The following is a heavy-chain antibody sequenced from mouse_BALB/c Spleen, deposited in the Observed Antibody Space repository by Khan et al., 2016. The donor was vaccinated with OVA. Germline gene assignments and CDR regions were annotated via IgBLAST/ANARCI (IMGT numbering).Heavy chain of an antibody. CDR3: TRLAYYYGSEGFAY. J-gene: IGHJ3*01. Sequence: EVQLQESGGDIVKPGGSLKLSCAASGFTFSTYGMSWVRQTPDKRLEWVATVSTGGHYTYYTDTVKGRFTISRDNAKNTLYLQMSSLWSEDTAMFYCTRLAYYYGSEGFAYWGQGTLVTVSA. CDR2: VSTGGHYT. V-gene: IGHV5-6*01. D-gene: IGHD1-1*01. CDR1: GFTFSTYG.